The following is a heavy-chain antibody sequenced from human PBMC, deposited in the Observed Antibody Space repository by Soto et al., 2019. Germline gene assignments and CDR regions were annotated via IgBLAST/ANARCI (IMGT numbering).Heavy chain of an antibody. CDR3: ARDRDSSGYYYNWFDP. CDR2: IIPIFGTA. Sequence: ASVKVSCKASGGTFSSYAISWVRQAPGQGLEWMGGIIPIFGTANYAQKFQGRVTITADESTSTAYMELSSLRSEDTAVYYCARDRDSSGYYYNWFDPWGQGTLVTVSS. V-gene: IGHV1-69*13. CDR1: GGTFSSYA. D-gene: IGHD3-22*01. J-gene: IGHJ5*02.